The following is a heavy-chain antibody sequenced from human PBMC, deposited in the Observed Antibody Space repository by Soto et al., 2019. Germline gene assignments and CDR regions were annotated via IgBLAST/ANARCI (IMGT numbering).Heavy chain of an antibody. J-gene: IGHJ4*02. D-gene: IGHD6-13*01. CDR1: GGTFSGYT. CDR3: ARDGSSSWYYFDY. CDR2: IIPILGIA. V-gene: IGHV1-69*08. Sequence: QVQLVQSGAEVKKPGSSVKVSCKASGGTFSGYTISWVRQAPGQGLEWMGRIIPILGIANYAQKFQGRVTITADKSTSTAYMELSSLRSEDTAVYYCARDGSSSWYYFDYWGQGTLVTVSS.